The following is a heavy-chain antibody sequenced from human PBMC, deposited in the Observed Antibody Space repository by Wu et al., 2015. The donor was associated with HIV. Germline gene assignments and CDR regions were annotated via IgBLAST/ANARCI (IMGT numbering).Heavy chain of an antibody. V-gene: IGHV1-8*01. CDR1: GYTFTGHD. CDR2: MNPXNDYT. J-gene: IGHJ6*02. CDR3: ARGAFYKVFPLWTP. D-gene: IGHD3-10*01. Sequence: QVQLVQSGAEVKKPGASVKVSCEASGYTFTGHDVNWVRQTSGQGLEWMGWMNPXNDYTVYAQRFQGRISMTADRSISTAYMELSGLTSEDTAVYFXARGAFYKVFPLWTPWGQGTTVTVSS.